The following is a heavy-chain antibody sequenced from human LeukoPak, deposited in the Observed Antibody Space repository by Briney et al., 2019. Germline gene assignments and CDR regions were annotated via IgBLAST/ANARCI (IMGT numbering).Heavy chain of an antibody. V-gene: IGHV1-18*01. CDR2: ISAYNGNT. CDR3: ARKLGYCSGGSCYAFDY. D-gene: IGHD2-15*01. CDR1: GGTFSSYA. Sequence: ASVKVSCKASGGTFSSYAISWVRQAPGQGLEWMGWISAYNGNTNYAQKLQGRVTMTTDTSTSTAYMELRSLRSDDTAVYYCARKLGYCSGGSCYAFDYWGQGTLVTVSS. J-gene: IGHJ4*02.